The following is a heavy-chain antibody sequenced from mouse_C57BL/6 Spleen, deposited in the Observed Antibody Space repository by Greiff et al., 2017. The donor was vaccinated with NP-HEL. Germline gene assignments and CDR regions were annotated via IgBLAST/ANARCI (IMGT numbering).Heavy chain of an antibody. CDR2: IYPGDGDT. Sequence: QVQLKQSGAELVKPGASVKISCKASGYAFSSYWMNWVKQRPGKGLEWIGQIYPGDGDTNYNGKFKGKATLTADKSSSTAYMQLSSLTSEDSAVYFCAREGVYYHHGGFAYWGQGTLVTVSA. CDR1: GYAFSSYW. D-gene: IGHD2-1*01. V-gene: IGHV1-80*01. CDR3: AREGVYYHHGGFAY. J-gene: IGHJ3*01.